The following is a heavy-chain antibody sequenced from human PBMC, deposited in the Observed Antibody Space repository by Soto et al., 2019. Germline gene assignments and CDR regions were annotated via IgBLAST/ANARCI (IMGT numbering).Heavy chain of an antibody. Sequence: PGGSLRLSCAASGFTFSSYAMSWVRQAPGKGLEWVSAISGSGGSTYYADSVKGRFTISRDNSKNTLYLQMNGLRAEDTAVYYCAKDFMVTQLGFDYWGQGTLVTVSS. D-gene: IGHD5-18*01. CDR2: ISGSGGST. V-gene: IGHV3-23*01. CDR1: GFTFSSYA. J-gene: IGHJ4*02. CDR3: AKDFMVTQLGFDY.